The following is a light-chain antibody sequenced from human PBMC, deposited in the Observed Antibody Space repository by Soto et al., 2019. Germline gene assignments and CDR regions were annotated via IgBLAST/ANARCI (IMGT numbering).Light chain of an antibody. CDR2: SNN. Sequence: QSVLTQPPSASESPGQRVTISCSGSSSNVGSNAVNWYQQLPGTAPTLLIYSNNERLSGVPDRFSGSKSGTSASLAISGIQSEDEADYYCATWDASLNGYVFGTGTKVTV. CDR3: ATWDASLNGYV. J-gene: IGLJ1*01. V-gene: IGLV1-44*01. CDR1: SSNVGSNA.